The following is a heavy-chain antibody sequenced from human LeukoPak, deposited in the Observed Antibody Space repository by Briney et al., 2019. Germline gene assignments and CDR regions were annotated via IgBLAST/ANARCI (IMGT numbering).Heavy chain of an antibody. D-gene: IGHD3-16*01. V-gene: IGHV4-4*07. CDR2: IYASGNN. CDR1: GGSISSYY. Sequence: SQTMTLTCTVSGGSISSYYWSWIRQPAGKVLEWIGRIYASGNNNYNPSLKSRVTMSVDTSKNLFALKLSSVTAADTAVYYCARQGVATAIDYWGQGTLVTVSS. CDR3: ARQGVATAIDY. J-gene: IGHJ4*02.